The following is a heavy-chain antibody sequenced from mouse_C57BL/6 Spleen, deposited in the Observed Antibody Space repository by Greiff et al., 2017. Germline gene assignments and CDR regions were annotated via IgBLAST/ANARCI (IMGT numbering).Heavy chain of an antibody. J-gene: IGHJ3*01. V-gene: IGHV1-82*01. D-gene: IGHD1-1*01. CDR2: IYPGDGDT. Sequence: VQLQQSGPELVKPGASVKLSCKASGYAFSSSWMNWVKQRPGKGLEWIGRIYPGDGDTNYNGKFKGKATLTADKSSSTAYMQLSSLTSEDSAVDFCARDTTVPSFAYWGQGTLVTVSA. CDR1: GYAFSSSW. CDR3: ARDTTVPSFAY.